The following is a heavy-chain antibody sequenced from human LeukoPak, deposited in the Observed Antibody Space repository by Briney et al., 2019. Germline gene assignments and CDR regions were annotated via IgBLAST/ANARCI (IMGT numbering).Heavy chain of an antibody. CDR2: ISGSGGST. CDR1: GFTFSSYG. J-gene: IGHJ4*02. V-gene: IGHV3-23*01. D-gene: IGHD3-10*01. Sequence: GGSLRLSCAASGFTFSSYGMSWVRQAPGKGLEWVSAISGSGGSTYYADSVKGRFTISRDISKNTLYLQMNSLRAEDTAVYYCAKSLSSRGVIIPKTSRYFDSWGQGTLVTVSS. CDR3: AKSLSSRGVIIPKTSRYFDS.